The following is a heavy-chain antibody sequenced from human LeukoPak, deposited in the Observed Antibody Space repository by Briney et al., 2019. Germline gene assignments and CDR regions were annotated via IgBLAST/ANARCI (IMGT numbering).Heavy chain of an antibody. D-gene: IGHD1/OR15-1a*01. CDR2: ISYSGSA. CDR1: GGSFRSRNYL. J-gene: IGHJ3*02. Sequence: SETLSLTCTVSGGSFRSRNYLWSWIRQTPGEGLAWIGYISYSGSAYYNPSLKSRVTISIDTSNSQFSLRLRSVTALDTAVYYCAREVNIQADSDAFDIWGPGTTVTVSS. CDR3: AREVNIQADSDAFDI. V-gene: IGHV4-30-4*08.